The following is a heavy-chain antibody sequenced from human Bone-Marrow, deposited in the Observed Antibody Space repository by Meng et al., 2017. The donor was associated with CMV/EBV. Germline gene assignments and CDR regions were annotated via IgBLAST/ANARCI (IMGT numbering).Heavy chain of an antibody. Sequence: GESLKISCAASGFIFSNYAMSWVRQAPGKGLEWVSVISGSRDNTYYADSVKGRFTISRDNSKNTLYLQMNSLRAEDTAVYYCAKWKPGDFVVPAAITGYYGMDVWGQGTTVTGSS. J-gene: IGHJ6*01. CDR2: ISGSRDNT. D-gene: IGHD2-2*01. CDR3: AKWKPGDFVVPAAITGYYGMDV. CDR1: GFIFSNYA. V-gene: IGHV3-23*01.